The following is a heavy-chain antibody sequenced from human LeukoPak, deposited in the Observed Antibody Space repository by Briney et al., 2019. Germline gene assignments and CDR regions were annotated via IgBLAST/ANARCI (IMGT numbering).Heavy chain of an antibody. Sequence: SETLSLTCAVYGGSSSGYYWSRIRQPPGKGREGVGEINHIGSTNYNPYIKSRVTTSVDTSKNQFSLKLSSESAADTAVYYCARGRVSSGWYGDAFDIWGQGTMVTVSS. J-gene: IGHJ3*02. CDR3: ARGRVSSGWYGDAFDI. D-gene: IGHD6-19*01. CDR2: INHIGST. V-gene: IGHV4-34*01. CDR1: GGSSSGYY.